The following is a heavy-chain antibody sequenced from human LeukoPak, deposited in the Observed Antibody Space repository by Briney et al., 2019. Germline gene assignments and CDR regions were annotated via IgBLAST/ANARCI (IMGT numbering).Heavy chain of an antibody. V-gene: IGHV3-21*01. Sequence: GGSLRLSCAASGFTFSSYSMNWVRQAPGKGLEWVSSISSSSSSYIYYADSVKGRFTISRDNAKNSLYLQMNSLRAEDTAVYYCARDPSYSGSPGIWGQGTMVTVSS. J-gene: IGHJ3*02. CDR3: ARDPSYSGSPGI. D-gene: IGHD1-26*01. CDR1: GFTFSSYS. CDR2: ISSSSSSYI.